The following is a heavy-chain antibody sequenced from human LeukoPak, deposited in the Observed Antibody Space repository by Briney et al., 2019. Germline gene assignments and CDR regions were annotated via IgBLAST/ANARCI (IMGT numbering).Heavy chain of an antibody. CDR2: IYHSGST. D-gene: IGHD6-19*01. CDR1: GYSISSGYY. Sequence: SETLSLTCTVSGYSISSGYYWGWIRQPPGKGLEWIGSIYHSGSTNYNPSLKSRVTISVDTSKNQFSLKLSSVTAADTAVYYCARAGYSSGWPYAFDIWGQGTMVTVSS. J-gene: IGHJ3*02. CDR3: ARAGYSSGWPYAFDI. V-gene: IGHV4-38-2*02.